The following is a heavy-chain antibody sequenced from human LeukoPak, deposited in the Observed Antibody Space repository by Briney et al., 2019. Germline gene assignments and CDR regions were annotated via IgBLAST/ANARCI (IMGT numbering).Heavy chain of an antibody. Sequence: ASAKVSCKASGYTFTSYDINWVRQATGQGLEWMGWMNPNSGNTGYAQKFQGRVTMTRNTSISTAYMELSSLRSEDTAVYYCASKCGGDCYEEYFQHWGQGTLVTVSS. CDR2: MNPNSGNT. CDR3: ASKCGGDCYEEYFQH. V-gene: IGHV1-8*01. CDR1: GYTFTSYD. J-gene: IGHJ1*01. D-gene: IGHD2-21*02.